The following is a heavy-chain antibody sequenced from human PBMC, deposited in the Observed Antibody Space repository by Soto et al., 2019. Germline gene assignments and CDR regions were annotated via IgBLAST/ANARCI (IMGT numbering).Heavy chain of an antibody. CDR3: ARGLRGLEWLSYYYYYGMDV. CDR1: GGSISSYY. J-gene: IGHJ6*02. CDR2: IYYSGST. V-gene: IGHV4-59*01. D-gene: IGHD3-3*01. Sequence: ETLSLTCTVSGGSISSYYWSWIRQPPGKGLEWIGYIYYSGSTNYNPSLKSRVTISVDTSRNQFSLKLSSVTAADTAVYYCARGLRGLEWLSYYYYYGMDVWGQGTTVTVS.